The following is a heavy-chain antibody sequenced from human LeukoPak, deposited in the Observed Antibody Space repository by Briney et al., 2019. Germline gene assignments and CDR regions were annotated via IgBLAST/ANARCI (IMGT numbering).Heavy chain of an antibody. V-gene: IGHV3-7*05. D-gene: IGHD3-10*01. CDR3: ARQHGSGSYYRRAIDY. CDR2: IKQDGSEK. CDR1: GFTFSGYW. J-gene: IGHJ4*02. Sequence: GGSLRLSCAASGFTFSGYWVSWVRQAPGKGLEWVANIKQDGSEKYYVDSVKGRFTISRDNAKNSLYLQMNSLRAEDTAVYYCARQHGSGSYYRRAIDYWGQGTLVTVSS.